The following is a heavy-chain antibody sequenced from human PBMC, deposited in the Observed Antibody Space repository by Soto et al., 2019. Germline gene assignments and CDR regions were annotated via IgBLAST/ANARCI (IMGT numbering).Heavy chain of an antibody. CDR3: AREVPSSMRHYFDY. J-gene: IGHJ4*02. CDR2: VYYTEST. D-gene: IGHD3-10*01. CDR1: GGSISGYY. V-gene: IGHV4-59*01. Sequence: SETLSLTCTVSGGSISGYYWSWIRQPPGKGLEWIGYVYYTESTNYNPSLKSRVTMSLDTSRNQFSLNLSSVTAAGTAVYYCAREVPSSMRHYFDYWGQGTLVTVSS.